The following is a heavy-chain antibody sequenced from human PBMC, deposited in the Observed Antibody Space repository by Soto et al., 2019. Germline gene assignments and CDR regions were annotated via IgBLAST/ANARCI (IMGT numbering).Heavy chain of an antibody. J-gene: IGHJ4*02. CDR2: ISYDGSNK. V-gene: IGHV3-30-3*01. CDR3: ARDYSSSSYFDY. CDR1: GFTFSSYA. D-gene: IGHD6-13*01. Sequence: GGSLRLSCAASGFTFSSYAMHWVRQAPGKGLEWVAVISYDGSNKYYADSVKGRFTISRDNSKNTLYLQMNSLRAEDTAVYYCARDYSSSSYFDYWGQGTLVTVSS.